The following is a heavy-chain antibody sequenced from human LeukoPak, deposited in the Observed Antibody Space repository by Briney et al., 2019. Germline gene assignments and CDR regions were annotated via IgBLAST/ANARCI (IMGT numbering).Heavy chain of an antibody. CDR2: ISYDGSNK. Sequence: GGSLRLSCAASGFTFSSYGMHWVRQAPGKGLEWVAAISYDGSNKYYADSVKGRFTISRDNSKNTLYLQMNSLRAEDTAAYYCAKDQAAYCGGDCYFDYWGQGTLVTVSS. J-gene: IGHJ4*02. D-gene: IGHD2-21*02. CDR3: AKDQAAYCGGDCYFDY. CDR1: GFTFSSYG. V-gene: IGHV3-30*18.